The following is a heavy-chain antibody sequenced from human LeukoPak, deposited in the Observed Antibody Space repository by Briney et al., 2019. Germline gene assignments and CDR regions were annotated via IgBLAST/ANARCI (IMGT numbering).Heavy chain of an antibody. CDR1: GFTFSSYA. Sequence: KPGGSLRLSCAASGFTFSSYAMSWVRQAPGKGLEWVGRIKSKTDGGTTDYAGPVKGRFTMSRDDSKNTLFLQMNSLKTEDTAVYYCTADDDSGWYSFVHWGQGTLVTVSS. J-gene: IGHJ4*02. CDR3: TADDDSGWYSFVH. CDR2: IKSKTDGGTT. D-gene: IGHD6-19*01. V-gene: IGHV3-15*01.